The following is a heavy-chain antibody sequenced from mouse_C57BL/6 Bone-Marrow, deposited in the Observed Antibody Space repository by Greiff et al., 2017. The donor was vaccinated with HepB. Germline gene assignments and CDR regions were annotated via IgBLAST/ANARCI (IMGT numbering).Heavy chain of an antibody. CDR1: GYSFTGYY. J-gene: IGHJ4*01. CDR3: ARDGEWSSYYAMDY. D-gene: IGHD1-1*02. Sequence: EVQLQQSGPELVKPGASVKISCKASGYSFTGYYMNWVKQSPEKSLEWIGEINPSTGGTTYNQKFKAKATLTVDKSSSTAYMQLKSLTSEDSAVYYCARDGEWSSYYAMDYWGQGTSVTVSS. V-gene: IGHV1-42*01. CDR2: INPSTGGT.